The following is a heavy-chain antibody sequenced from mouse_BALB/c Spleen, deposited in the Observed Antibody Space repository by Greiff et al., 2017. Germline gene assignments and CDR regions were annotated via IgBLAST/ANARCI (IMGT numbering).Heavy chain of an antibody. D-gene: IGHD1-1*01. Sequence: DVMLVESGGGLVKPGGSLKLSCAASGFTFSSYAMSWVRQTPEKRLEWVASISSGGSTYYPDSVKGRFTISRDNARNILYLQMSSLRSEDTAMYYCARGGATVVDYWYFDVWGAGTTVTVSS. CDR3: ARGGATVVDYWYFDV. CDR1: GFTFSSYA. CDR2: ISSGGST. V-gene: IGHV5-6-5*01. J-gene: IGHJ1*01.